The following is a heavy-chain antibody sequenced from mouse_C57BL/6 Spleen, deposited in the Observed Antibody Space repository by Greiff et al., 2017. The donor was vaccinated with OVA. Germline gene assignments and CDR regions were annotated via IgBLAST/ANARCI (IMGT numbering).Heavy chain of an antibody. V-gene: IGHV1-54*01. Sequence: QVQLQQSGAELVRPGTSVKVSCKASGYAFTNYLIEWVKQRPGQGLEWIGVINPGSGGTNYNEKFKGKATLTADKSSSTAYMQLSSLTYEDSAVYYCARKKGDYDDYFDYWGQGTTLTVSS. CDR3: ARKKGDYDDYFDY. CDR1: GYAFTNYL. J-gene: IGHJ2*01. D-gene: IGHD2-4*01. CDR2: INPGSGGT.